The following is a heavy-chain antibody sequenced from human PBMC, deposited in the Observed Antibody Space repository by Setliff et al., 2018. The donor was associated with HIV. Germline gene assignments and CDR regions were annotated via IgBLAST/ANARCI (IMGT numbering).Heavy chain of an antibody. Sequence: PSETLSLTCAVYGDSLSNHHWSWIRQSPRTGLECIGEIDHGGITNYSPSLRDRVTISIDASKNHFSLKMTSVTAADTAIYYCATDRGGNYFDYWGQGAPVTVSS. V-gene: IGHV4-34*01. J-gene: IGHJ4*02. D-gene: IGHD2-15*01. CDR3: ATDRGGNYFDY. CDR1: GDSLSNHH. CDR2: IDHGGIT.